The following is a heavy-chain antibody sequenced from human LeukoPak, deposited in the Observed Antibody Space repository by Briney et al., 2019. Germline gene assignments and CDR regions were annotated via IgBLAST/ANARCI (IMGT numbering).Heavy chain of an antibody. Sequence: PSETVPLTCAVYGGSFSGYYWSWIGQPPGKGLEWIGEINHSGSTNYNPSLKSRVTISVDTSKNQFSLKLSSVTAADTAVYYCARHGDYYYGIDTWGPGNPLTVSS. J-gene: IGHJ6*02. D-gene: IGHD3-16*01. V-gene: IGHV4-34*01. CDR2: INHSGST. CDR1: GGSFSGYY. CDR3: ARHGDYYYGIDT.